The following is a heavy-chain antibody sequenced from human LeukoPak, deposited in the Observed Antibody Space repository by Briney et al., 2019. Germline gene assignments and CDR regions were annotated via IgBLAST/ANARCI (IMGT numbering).Heavy chain of an antibody. CDR1: GGSISSYY. J-gene: IGHJ6*02. D-gene: IGHD3-10*01. CDR3: ARQVGSGSYYGYYYYGMDV. V-gene: IGHV4-59*08. Sequence: SETQSLTCTVSGGSISSYYWSWIRQPPGKGLEWIGYIYYSGSTNYNPSLKSRVTISVDTSKNQFSLKLSSVTAADTAVYYCARQVGSGSYYGYYYYGMDVWGQGTTVTVSS. CDR2: IYYSGST.